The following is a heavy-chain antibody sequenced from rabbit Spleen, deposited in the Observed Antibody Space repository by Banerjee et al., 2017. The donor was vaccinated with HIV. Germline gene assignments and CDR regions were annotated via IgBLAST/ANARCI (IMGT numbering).Heavy chain of an antibody. CDR2: INARNSGAT. CDR1: GFSFIGSHY. CDR3: ARRTYNDGGYFNL. V-gene: IGHV1S40*01. D-gene: IGHD1-1*01. Sequence: QALVESGGDLVKPGAALALTCTASGFSFIGSHYMCWVGQAPGKGLEWIACINARNSGATYYATRAKGRFTISKTSSTTVSLQMPSLTAADTATYFCARRTYNDGGYFNLWGPGTLVTVS. J-gene: IGHJ4*01.